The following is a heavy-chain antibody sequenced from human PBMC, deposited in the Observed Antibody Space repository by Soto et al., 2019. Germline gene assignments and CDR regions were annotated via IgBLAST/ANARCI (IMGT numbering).Heavy chain of an antibody. J-gene: IGHJ4*02. V-gene: IGHV4-59*01. CDR1: GGSISSYY. CDR2: IYYSGST. D-gene: IGHD6-19*01. Sequence: SETLSLTCTVSGGSISSYYWSWIRQPPGKGLEWIGYIYYSGSTNYNPSLKGRFTISRDNAKNSLYLQMNSLRPEDTALYYCAKDGVYSSAWYYFDSWGQGTLVTVS. CDR3: AKDGVYSSAWYYFDS.